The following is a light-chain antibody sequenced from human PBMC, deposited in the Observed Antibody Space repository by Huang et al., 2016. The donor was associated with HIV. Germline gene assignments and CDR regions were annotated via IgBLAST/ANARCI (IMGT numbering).Light chain of an antibody. V-gene: IGKV3D-15*01. J-gene: IGKJ1*01. CDR3: QQYNNWPPGT. CDR1: QSISSS. CDR2: GKS. Sequence: EIVMTQSPAILSVSPGERATRSCRASQSISSSLAWYQEKPGQAPRLLIYGKSPRATGIPVRFSGSGSGTEFTLTINSLQSEDFAIYYCQQYNNWPPGTFGQGTKVEIK.